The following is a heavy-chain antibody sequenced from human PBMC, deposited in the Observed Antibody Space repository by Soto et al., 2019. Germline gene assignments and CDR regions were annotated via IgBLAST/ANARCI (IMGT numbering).Heavy chain of an antibody. CDR2: ISYDGTNK. CDR1: GFTFSSYG. V-gene: IGHV3-30*18. Sequence: GGSLRLSCAASGFTFSSYGMNWVRQAACEGLEWVGFISYDGTNKYSRDSVKGRFTISRDTSKSTLYMQMNSLKTEDTAVYFCAKFMHDFDSRVTRFDDWAQGTKVTVSS. J-gene: IGHJ4*02. CDR3: AKFMHDFDSRVTRFDD. D-gene: IGHD3-22*01.